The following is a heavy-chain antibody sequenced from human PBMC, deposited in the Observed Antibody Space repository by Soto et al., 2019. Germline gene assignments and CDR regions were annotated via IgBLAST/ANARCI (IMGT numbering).Heavy chain of an antibody. Sequence: EVQLVESGGGLVQPGGSMRLSCAASGFTFSSFWMSWVRQAPGKGLAWVANIKQDGSETYYVDSVKGRFTISRDNAKNSLYLQMNSLRAEDTAVYYCARDGFRGVMSYSGMDVLGQGTTVTVSS. CDR2: IKQDGSET. V-gene: IGHV3-7*04. J-gene: IGHJ6*02. D-gene: IGHD3-16*01. CDR1: GFTFSSFW. CDR3: ARDGFRGVMSYSGMDV.